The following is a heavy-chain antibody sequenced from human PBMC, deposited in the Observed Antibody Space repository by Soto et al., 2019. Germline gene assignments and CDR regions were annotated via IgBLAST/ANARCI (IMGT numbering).Heavy chain of an antibody. CDR1: GFTFSSYW. CDR2: INNDGRST. D-gene: IGHD5-18*01. V-gene: IGHV3-74*01. CDR3: ARDVQLQSFDY. J-gene: IGHJ4*02. Sequence: EVQVVESGGGLVQPGGSLRLSCVASGFTFSSYWMHWVRQAPGKGLVWVSRINNDGRSTSYADSVKGRFTISRDNAKNPLYLQMNSLRAEDTAVYYCARDVQLQSFDYWGQGTLVTVSP.